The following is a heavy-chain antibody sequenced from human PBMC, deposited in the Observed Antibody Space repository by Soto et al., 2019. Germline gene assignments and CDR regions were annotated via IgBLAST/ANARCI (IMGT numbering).Heavy chain of an antibody. Sequence: QVQLVQSGAEVKKPGASVKVSCKASGYTFTSYDINWVRQATGQGLEWMGWMNPNSGNTGYAQKFQGRVTMTRNTSISTAYMELSSLRSEDTAVYYCARGEVVEGLARTWYYGMDVWGQGTTVTVSS. J-gene: IGHJ6*02. CDR1: GYTFTSYD. V-gene: IGHV1-8*01. D-gene: IGHD2-15*01. CDR2: MNPNSGNT. CDR3: ARGEVVEGLARTWYYGMDV.